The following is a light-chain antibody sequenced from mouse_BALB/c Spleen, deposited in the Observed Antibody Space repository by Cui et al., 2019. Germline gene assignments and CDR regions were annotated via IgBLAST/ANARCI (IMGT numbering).Light chain of an antibody. CDR3: QNDYSYT. CDR2: WAS. V-gene: IGKV8-19*01. J-gene: IGKJ5*01. Sequence: DIVMTQSPSSLTVTAVEKVTMSCKSSQSLLNSGNQKNYLTWYQQKPGQPPKLLIYWASTRESGVPDRFTGSGSGTDFTLTISSVQAEDLAVYYCQNDYSYTFGAGTKLELK. CDR1: QSLLNSGNQKNY.